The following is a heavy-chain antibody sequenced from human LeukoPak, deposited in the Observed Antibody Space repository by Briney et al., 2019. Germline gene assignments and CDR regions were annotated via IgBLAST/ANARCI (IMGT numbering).Heavy chain of an antibody. J-gene: IGHJ4*02. D-gene: IGHD5-18*01. CDR3: ARWGRGYSYGSFDY. Sequence: PSETLSLTCTVSGGSISSSSYYWGWIRQPPGKGLEWIGSIYYSGSTYYNPSLKSRVTISVDTSKNQFSLKLSSVTAADTAVYYCARWGRGYSYGSFDYWGQGTLVTVSS. V-gene: IGHV4-39*01. CDR2: IYYSGST. CDR1: GGSISSSSYY.